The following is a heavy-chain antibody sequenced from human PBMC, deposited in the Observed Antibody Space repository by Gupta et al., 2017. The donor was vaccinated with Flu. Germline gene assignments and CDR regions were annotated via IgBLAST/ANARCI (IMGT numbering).Heavy chain of an antibody. CDR1: GFPFSSYS. J-gene: IGHJ4*02. Sequence: EVQLVESGGGLVKPGGSLRLSCATSGFPFSSYSMNWVRQATGKGLEWVSSISSSSSYIYYADSVKGRFTISRDNAKTSVYLQMNSLRAEDTAVYYCTRAWGGSYWYFDYWGQGTLVTVSS. CDR2: ISSSSSYI. V-gene: IGHV3-21*01. D-gene: IGHD1-26*01. CDR3: TRAWGGSYWYFDY.